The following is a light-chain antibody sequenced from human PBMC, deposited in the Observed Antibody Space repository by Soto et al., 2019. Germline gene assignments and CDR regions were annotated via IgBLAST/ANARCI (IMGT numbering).Light chain of an antibody. Sequence: ELVLMQSPGTPSLSPGARATLSCRACQSVNSSHLACYQQKPGQAPRLLIYGASSTATGILARLSRSRSGTDFTLTIIRLEPEEFAVYYCQQYGSSPRTFGQGTKVDIK. CDR3: QQYGSSPRT. CDR1: QSVNSSH. CDR2: GAS. J-gene: IGKJ1*01. V-gene: IGKV3-20*01.